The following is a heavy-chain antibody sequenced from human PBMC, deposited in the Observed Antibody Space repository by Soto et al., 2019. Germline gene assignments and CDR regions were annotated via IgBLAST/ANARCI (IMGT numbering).Heavy chain of an antibody. CDR1: GFTFSSYA. V-gene: IGHV3-23*01. CDR3: AKVPPNPYCSSTSCYGPTYDAFDI. CDR2: ISGSGGST. Sequence: EVQLLESGGGLVQPGGSLRLSCAASGFTFSSYAMSWVRQAPGKGLEWVSAISGSGGSTYYADSVKGRFTISRDNSKNTLYLQMNSLRAEDTAVYYCAKVPPNPYCSSTSCYGPTYDAFDIWGQGTMVTVSS. J-gene: IGHJ3*02. D-gene: IGHD2-2*01.